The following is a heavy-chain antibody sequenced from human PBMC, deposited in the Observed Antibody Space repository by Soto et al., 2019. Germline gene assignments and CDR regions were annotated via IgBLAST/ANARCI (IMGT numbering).Heavy chain of an antibody. CDR1: GFTFSSYA. CDR2: ISYDGSNK. J-gene: IGHJ3*02. Sequence: GGSLRLSCAASGFTFSSYAMHWVRQAPGKGLEWVAVISYDGSNKYYADSVKGRFTISRDNSKNTLYLQMNSLRAEDTAVYYCARIGKSGSGWYGAFDIWGQGTMVTVSS. CDR3: ARIGKSGSGWYGAFDI. D-gene: IGHD6-19*01. V-gene: IGHV3-30-3*01.